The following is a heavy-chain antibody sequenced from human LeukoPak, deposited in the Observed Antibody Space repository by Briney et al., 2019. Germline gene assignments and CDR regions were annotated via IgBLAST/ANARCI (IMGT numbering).Heavy chain of an antibody. V-gene: IGHV3-23*01. Sequence: GGSLRLSCAVSGFTVSGNYMSWVRQAPGKGLEWVSAISGSGGSTYYADSVKGRFTISRDNSKNTLYLQMNSLRAEDTAVYYCAKDSDIVVVAFFDYWGQGTLVTVSS. CDR2: ISGSGGST. CDR1: GFTVSGNY. CDR3: AKDSDIVVVAFFDY. J-gene: IGHJ4*02. D-gene: IGHD2-15*01.